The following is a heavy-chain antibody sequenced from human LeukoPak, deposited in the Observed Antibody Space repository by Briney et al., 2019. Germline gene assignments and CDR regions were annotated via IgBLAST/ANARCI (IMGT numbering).Heavy chain of an antibody. CDR3: ARDGNLFYFDY. V-gene: IGHV1-69*04. CDR2: IIPILGIA. Sequence: SVKVSCKASGGTFSSYTISWVRQAPGQGLEWVGRIIPILGIANYAQKFQGRVTITADKSTSTAYMELSSLRSEDTAVYYCARDGNLFYFDYWGQGTLVTVSS. D-gene: IGHD1-26*01. J-gene: IGHJ4*02. CDR1: GGTFSSYT.